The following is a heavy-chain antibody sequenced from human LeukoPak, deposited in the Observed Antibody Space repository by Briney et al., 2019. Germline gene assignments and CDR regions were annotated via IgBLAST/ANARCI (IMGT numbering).Heavy chain of an antibody. Sequence: GRSLRLSCAASGLTFSSYAMHWVRQAPGKGLERVAVISYDGSNKYYADSVKGRFTISRDNSKNTLYLQMNSLRAEDTAVYYCARTIAAAGFFDYWGQGTLVTVS. D-gene: IGHD6-13*01. V-gene: IGHV3-30-3*01. CDR2: ISYDGSNK. J-gene: IGHJ4*02. CDR1: GLTFSSYA. CDR3: ARTIAAAGFFDY.